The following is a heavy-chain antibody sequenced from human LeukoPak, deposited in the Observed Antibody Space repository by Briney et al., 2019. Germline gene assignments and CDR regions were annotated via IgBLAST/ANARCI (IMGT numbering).Heavy chain of an antibody. CDR2: INHSGNT. J-gene: IGHJ4*02. V-gene: IGHV4-34*01. CDR3: ARAGRHDLFDY. Sequence: SETLSLTCAVYGGSFSGYYWSWIRQPPGKGLEWIGEINHSGNTNYNPSLKSRVTISVDTSKNQFSLRLSSVTAADTAVYYCARAGRHDLFDYWGQGTLVTVSS. CDR1: GGSFSGYY.